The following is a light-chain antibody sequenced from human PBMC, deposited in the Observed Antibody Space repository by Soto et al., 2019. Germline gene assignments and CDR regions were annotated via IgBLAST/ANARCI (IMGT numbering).Light chain of an antibody. CDR2: RAY. CDR3: QQSHSSPLT. Sequence: IQMTQSPSSLSASVGDRVTITCRASQSISNCLHWYQQKPGRAPELLIYRAYSLQSGVPSRFSGSGYGTEFTLTISSLQPEDSAAYYCQQSHSSPLTFGGGTNVE. V-gene: IGKV1-39*01. CDR1: QSISNC. J-gene: IGKJ4*01.